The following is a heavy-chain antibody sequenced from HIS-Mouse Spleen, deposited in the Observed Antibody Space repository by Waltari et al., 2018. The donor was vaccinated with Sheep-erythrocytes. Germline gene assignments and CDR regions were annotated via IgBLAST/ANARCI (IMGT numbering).Heavy chain of an antibody. J-gene: IGHJ4*02. CDR1: GFTFSNAW. CDR3: TTIRDY. Sequence: EVQLVESGGGLVKPGGSLRLSCAASGFTFSNAWMSWVRQAPGKGMKWVDRSKSKTDGGTTDYAAPVKGRFTISRDDSKNTLYLQMNSLKTEDTAVYYCTTIRDYWGQGTLVTVSS. V-gene: IGHV3-15*01. CDR2: SKSKTDGGTT.